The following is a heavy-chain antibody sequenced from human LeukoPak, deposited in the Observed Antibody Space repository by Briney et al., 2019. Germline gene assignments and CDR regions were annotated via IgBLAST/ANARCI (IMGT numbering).Heavy chain of an antibody. CDR1: GYTFTSYY. D-gene: IGHD3-10*01. CDR2: INPSGGST. J-gene: IGHJ5*02. Sequence: ASVKVSCKASGYTFTSYYMHWVRQAPGQGLEWMGIINPSGGSTSYAQKFQGRVTMTRDTSTSTVYMELSSLRSEDTAVYYCARTVGITMVRGVIWWFDPWGQGTLVTVSS. CDR3: ARTVGITMVRGVIWWFDP. V-gene: IGHV1-46*01.